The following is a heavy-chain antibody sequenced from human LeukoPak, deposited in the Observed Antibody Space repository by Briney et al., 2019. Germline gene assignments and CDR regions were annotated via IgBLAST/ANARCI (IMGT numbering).Heavy chain of an antibody. D-gene: IGHD1-26*01. J-gene: IGHJ4*02. CDR3: ARSVRIVGAPDY. V-gene: IGHV3-30-3*01. CDR2: ISYDGSNK. Sequence: GGSLRLSCAASGFTFSSYAMHWVRQAPGKGLEWVAVISYDGSNKYYADSVKGRFTISRGNSKNTLYLQMNSLRAEDTAVYYCARSVRIVGAPDYWGQGTLVTVSS. CDR1: GFTFSSYA.